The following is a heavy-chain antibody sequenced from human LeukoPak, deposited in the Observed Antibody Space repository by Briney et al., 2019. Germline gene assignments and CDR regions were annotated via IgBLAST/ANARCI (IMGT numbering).Heavy chain of an antibody. Sequence: GGSPRLSCAASGFTFSNSWMSWVRQAPGKGLEWVANINQDGTEKYYVDSVKGRFTISRDNAKKSLYLQMNSLRVEDTAVYYCARRQLLVGSDYWGRGTLVSVSS. J-gene: IGHJ4*02. CDR1: GFTFSNSW. D-gene: IGHD6-13*01. CDR3: ARRQLLVGSDY. CDR2: INQDGTEK. V-gene: IGHV3-7*01.